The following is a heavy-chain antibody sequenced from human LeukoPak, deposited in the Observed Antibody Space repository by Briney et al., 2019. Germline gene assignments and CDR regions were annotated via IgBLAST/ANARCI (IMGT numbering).Heavy chain of an antibody. D-gene: IGHD3-10*01. Sequence: PSETLSLTCTASGGSVSSGRYYWSWIRQPPGKGLEWIGYISYSGSTNYNPSLNSRVTISVDTSKNQFSLKLSSVTAADTAVYYCASVYGSGSYEVAFDIWGQGTMVTVSS. CDR2: ISYSGST. J-gene: IGHJ3*02. CDR3: ASVYGSGSYEVAFDI. CDR1: GGSVSSGRYY. V-gene: IGHV4-61*01.